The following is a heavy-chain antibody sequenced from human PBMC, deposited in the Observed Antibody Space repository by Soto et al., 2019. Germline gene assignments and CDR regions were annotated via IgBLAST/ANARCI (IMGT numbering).Heavy chain of an antibody. J-gene: IGHJ5*02. D-gene: IGHD4-17*01. CDR3: ARDRADYGGNAGNWFDP. CDR1: GGSFSGYY. Sequence: SETLSLTCAVYGGSFSGYYWSWIRQPPGKGLEWIGEINHRELTNYNPSLKSRVTISVDTSKNQFSLKLSSVTAADTAVYYCARDRADYGGNAGNWFDPWGQGTLVTVSS. CDR2: INHRELT. V-gene: IGHV4-34*01.